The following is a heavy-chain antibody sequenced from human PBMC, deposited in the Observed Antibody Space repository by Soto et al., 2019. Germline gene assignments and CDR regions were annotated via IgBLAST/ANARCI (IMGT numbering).Heavy chain of an antibody. CDR2: IKQDGSEK. Sequence: GGSLRLSCAAAGFPFSSYLRSWVRPAPGKGLEWVANIKQDGSEKYYVDSVKGRFTISRDNAKNSLYLQMNSLRAEDTAVYYCARDLRDYGDYLDYWGQGTLVTV. V-gene: IGHV3-7*01. J-gene: IGHJ4*02. D-gene: IGHD4-17*01. CDR3: ARDLRDYGDYLDY. CDR1: GFPFSSYL.